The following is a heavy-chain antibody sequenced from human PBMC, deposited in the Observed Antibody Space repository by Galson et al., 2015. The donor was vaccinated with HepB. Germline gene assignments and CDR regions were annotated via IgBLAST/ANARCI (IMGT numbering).Heavy chain of an antibody. V-gene: IGHV4-31*11. J-gene: IGHJ4*02. Sequence: LSLTCAVSGGSISSGGYYWSWIRQHPGKGLEWIGYIYYSGSTYYNPSLKSRVTISVDTSKNQFSLKLSSVTAADTAVYYCASREVTNYFDYWGQGTLVTVSS. CDR2: IYYSGST. CDR3: ASREVTNYFDY. CDR1: GGSISSGGYY. D-gene: IGHD4-11*01.